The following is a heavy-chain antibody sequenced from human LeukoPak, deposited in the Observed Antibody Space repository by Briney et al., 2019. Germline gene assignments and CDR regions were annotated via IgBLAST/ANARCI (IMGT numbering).Heavy chain of an antibody. D-gene: IGHD1-1*01. CDR2: INPNSGCT. CDR1: GYTFTGYY. J-gene: IGHJ3*02. Sequence: ASVKVSCKASGYTFTGYYIHWVRQAPGQGLEWMGWINPNSGCTNSAQKFQGRVTMTRDTSISTAYMELSRLRSDDTAVYYCARVASTTRRHDVFDIWGQGTMVTVSS. CDR3: ARVASTTRRHDVFDI. V-gene: IGHV1-2*02.